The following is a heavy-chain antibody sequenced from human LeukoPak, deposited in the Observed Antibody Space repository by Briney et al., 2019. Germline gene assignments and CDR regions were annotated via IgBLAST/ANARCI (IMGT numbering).Heavy chain of an antibody. CDR3: ARNPNLCSSTSCYPGGY. V-gene: IGHV3-9*01. J-gene: IGHJ4*02. CDR2: INWNSGRI. D-gene: IGHD2-2*01. CDR1: GFTFDDYA. Sequence: PGGSLRLSCAASGFTFDDYAMHWVRQAPGKGLEWVSGINWNSGRIGYADSVKGRFTISRDNAKNFLYLQMNSLRAEDTAVYYCARNPNLCSSTSCYPGGYWGQGTLVTVSS.